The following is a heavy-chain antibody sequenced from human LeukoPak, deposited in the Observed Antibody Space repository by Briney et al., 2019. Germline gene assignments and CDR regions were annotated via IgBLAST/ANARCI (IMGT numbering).Heavy chain of an antibody. CDR3: ARDFFESSSWYDCFDP. CDR2: ISGYNGRT. V-gene: IGHV1-18*01. Sequence: ASVKVSCKASGYIFISYGISWVRQAPGQGLEWMGWISGYNGRTNYAQKFQGRVTMTTDTSTSTAYMELKSLRSDDTAVYFCARDFFESSSWYDCFDPWGQGTLVTVSA. J-gene: IGHJ5*02. D-gene: IGHD6-13*01. CDR1: GYIFISYG.